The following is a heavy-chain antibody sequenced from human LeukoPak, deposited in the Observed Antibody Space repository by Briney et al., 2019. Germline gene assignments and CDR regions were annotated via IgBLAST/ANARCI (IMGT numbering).Heavy chain of an antibody. V-gene: IGHV3-66*01. Sequence: GGSLRLSCAASGFTVSSNYMSWVRQAPGKGLEWVSVIYSGGSTYYADSVKGRFTISRDNAKNSLYLQMNSLRAEDTAVYYCARMYSSGWYYFDYWGQGTLVTVSS. CDR3: ARMYSSGWYYFDY. CDR1: GFTVSSNY. D-gene: IGHD6-19*01. CDR2: IYSGGST. J-gene: IGHJ4*02.